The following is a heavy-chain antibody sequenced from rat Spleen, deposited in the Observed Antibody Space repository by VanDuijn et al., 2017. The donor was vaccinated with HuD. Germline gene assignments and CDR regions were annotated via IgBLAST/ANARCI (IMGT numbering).Heavy chain of an antibody. CDR1: GFTFSGFP. D-gene: IGHD1-2*01. V-gene: IGHV5-46*01. CDR2: ISSSGGTT. J-gene: IGHJ4*01. Sequence: EVQLVESGGGLVQPGRSMKLSCAASGFTFSGFPMTWVRQAPTKGLEWVATISSSGGTTYYRDSVKGRFTISRDNAKRILSLQMNSLRSEDTATYYCARHGAAIPMGDAWGQGASVTVSS. CDR3: ARHGAAIPMGDA.